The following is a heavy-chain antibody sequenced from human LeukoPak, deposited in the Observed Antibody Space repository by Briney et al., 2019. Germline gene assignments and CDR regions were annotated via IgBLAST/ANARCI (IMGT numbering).Heavy chain of an antibody. Sequence: PGESLKISCKGSGYSFATYWIGWVRQMPGKGLEWMGIIYPGDSDTRYSPSFQGQVTISTDKSISTAFLQWSSLKASDTAMYYCARRGYCGGDCYSDYWGQGTLVTVSS. CDR2: IYPGDSDT. V-gene: IGHV5-51*01. CDR3: ARRGYCGGDCYSDY. J-gene: IGHJ4*02. D-gene: IGHD2-21*01. CDR1: GYSFATYW.